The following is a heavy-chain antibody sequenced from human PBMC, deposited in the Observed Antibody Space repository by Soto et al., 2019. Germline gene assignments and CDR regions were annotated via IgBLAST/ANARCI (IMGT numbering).Heavy chain of an antibody. CDR1: GYTFTGYY. CDR3: ARGAIQYDFWSGYPTNWFDP. Sequence: ASVKVSCKASGYTFTGYYMHWVRQAPGQGLEWMGWINPNSGGTNYAQKFQGRVTMTRDTSISTAYMELSRLRSDDTAVYYCARGAIQYDFWSGYPTNWFDPWGQGTLVTVSS. V-gene: IGHV1-2*02. CDR2: INPNSGGT. D-gene: IGHD3-3*01. J-gene: IGHJ5*02.